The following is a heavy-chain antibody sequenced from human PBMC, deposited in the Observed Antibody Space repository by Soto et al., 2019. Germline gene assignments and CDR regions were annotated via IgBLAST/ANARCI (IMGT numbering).Heavy chain of an antibody. J-gene: IGHJ4*02. D-gene: IGHD3-3*01. CDR2: IYPGDSDI. Sequence: GESLKISCNGSAYSFTNYWIGWVRQMPGKGLEWMGSIYPGDSDIKYSPSFQGQVTISADKSINTAYLQWSSLKASDSAMYYCARKESGHYYDGFDYWGQGTLVTVSS. V-gene: IGHV5-51*01. CDR3: ARKESGHYYDGFDY. CDR1: AYSFTNYW.